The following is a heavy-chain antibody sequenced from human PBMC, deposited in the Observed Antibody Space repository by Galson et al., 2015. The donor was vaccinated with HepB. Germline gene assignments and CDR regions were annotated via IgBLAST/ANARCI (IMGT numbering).Heavy chain of an antibody. V-gene: IGHV4-59*01. Sequence: TLSLTCTVSGGSISRYYWSWIRQPPGKGLEWIGYVYSSGSASYNPSLKSRVTISVDTSKSQFSLQLSSVTAADTAVYYCARGPSKHYFDNWGQGALVTVSS. CDR1: GGSISRYY. CDR2: VYSSGSA. J-gene: IGHJ4*02. CDR3: ARGPSKHYFDN. D-gene: IGHD2-2*01.